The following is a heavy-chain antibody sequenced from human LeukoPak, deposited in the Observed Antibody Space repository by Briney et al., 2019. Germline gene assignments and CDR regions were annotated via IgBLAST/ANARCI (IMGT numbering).Heavy chain of an antibody. J-gene: IGHJ6*02. CDR1: GFTFSSYG. V-gene: IGHV3-30*18. CDR3: AKVEENYYGMDV. D-gene: IGHD1-1*01. CDR2: ISYDGSNK. Sequence: GGSLRLSCAASGFTFSSYGMHWVRQAPGKGLEWVAVISYDGSNKYYADSVKGRFTISRDNSKNTLYLQMNSLRAEDTAVYYCAKVEENYYGMDVWGQGTTVTVSS.